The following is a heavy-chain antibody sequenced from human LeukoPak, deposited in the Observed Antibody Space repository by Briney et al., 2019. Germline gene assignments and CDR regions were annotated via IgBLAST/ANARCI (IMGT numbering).Heavy chain of an antibody. CDR3: ASSSDTNFDY. D-gene: IGHD6-6*01. V-gene: IGHV4-61*02. Sequence: SQTLSLTCTVSGGSISSGSYYWSWIRQPAGKGLEWIGRIYASGSTNYNPSLKSRVTISVDTSKNQFSLKLSFVTAADTAVYYCASSSDTNFDYWGQGTLVTVSS. CDR1: GGSISSGSYY. CDR2: IYASGST. J-gene: IGHJ4*02.